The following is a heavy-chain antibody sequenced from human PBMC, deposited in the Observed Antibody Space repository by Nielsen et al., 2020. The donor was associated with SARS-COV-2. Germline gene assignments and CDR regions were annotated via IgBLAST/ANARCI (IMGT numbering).Heavy chain of an antibody. J-gene: IGHJ6*02. D-gene: IGHD3-3*01. V-gene: IGHV1-46*01. CDR3: ARESVVGIFGVVITYGMDV. Sequence: ASVKVSCKASGYTFTSYYMHWVRQAPGQGLEWMGIINPSGGSTSYAQKFQGRVTMTRDTSTSTVYMELSSLRSEDTVVYYCARESVVGIFGVVITYGMDVWGQGTTVTVSS. CDR2: INPSGGST. CDR1: GYTFTSYY.